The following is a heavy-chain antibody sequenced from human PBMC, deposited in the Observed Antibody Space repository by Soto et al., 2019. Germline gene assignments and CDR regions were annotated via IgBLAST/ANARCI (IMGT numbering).Heavy chain of an antibody. CDR2: IYYSGST. Sequence: QLQLQESGPGLVKPSETLSLTCTVSGGSISSSSYYWGWIRQPPGKGLEWIGSIYYSGSTYYNPSLKSRVTISVDTSKNQCSLKLSSVTAADTAVYYCARRSNCSGGSCHVFDYWGQGTLVTVSS. CDR3: ARRSNCSGGSCHVFDY. CDR1: GGSISSSSYY. V-gene: IGHV4-39*01. D-gene: IGHD2-15*01. J-gene: IGHJ4*02.